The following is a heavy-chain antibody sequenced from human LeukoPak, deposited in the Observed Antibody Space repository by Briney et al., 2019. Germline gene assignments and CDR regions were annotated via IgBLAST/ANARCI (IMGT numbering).Heavy chain of an antibody. V-gene: IGHV4-4*07. J-gene: IGHJ4*02. D-gene: IGHD3-16*01. CDR1: GDSISSYY. Sequence: SETLSLTCTVSGDSISSYYWSWIRQPAGKGLEWIGRIFTSGSTNYNPSLKSRVSISVNTSKNQFSLKLSSVTAADTAVYYCARRRLGEFFDYWGQGTLVTVSS. CDR3: ARRRLGEFFDY. CDR2: IFTSGST.